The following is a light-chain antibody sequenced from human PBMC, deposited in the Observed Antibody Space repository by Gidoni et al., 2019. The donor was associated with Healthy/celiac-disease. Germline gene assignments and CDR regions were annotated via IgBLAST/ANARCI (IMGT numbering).Light chain of an antibody. CDR1: QSISSY. CDR3: QQSYSTPPAT. CDR2: AAS. Sequence: SSLSASVGDRVTITCRASQSISSYLNWYQQKPGKAPKLLIYAASSLQSGVPSRFSGSGSGTDFTLTISSLQPEDFATYYCQQSYSTPPATFXPXTKVDIK. J-gene: IGKJ3*01. V-gene: IGKV1-39*01.